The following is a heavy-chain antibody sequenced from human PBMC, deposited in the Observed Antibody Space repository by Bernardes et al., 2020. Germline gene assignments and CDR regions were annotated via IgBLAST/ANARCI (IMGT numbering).Heavy chain of an antibody. D-gene: IGHD2-15*01. CDR3: ARVEGFCSGGTCFSLFYFDH. Sequence: ASVKVSCKASGYTYTNYGIGWVRQAPGHGLEWLGWISGYNGNTNYARHLQGRITMTSDLSTKTAFMELRRLRSDDTALYYCARVEGFCSGGTCFSLFYFDHWGQGTQVSVSS. CDR1: GYTYTNYG. J-gene: IGHJ4*02. CDR2: ISGYNGNT. V-gene: IGHV1-18*04.